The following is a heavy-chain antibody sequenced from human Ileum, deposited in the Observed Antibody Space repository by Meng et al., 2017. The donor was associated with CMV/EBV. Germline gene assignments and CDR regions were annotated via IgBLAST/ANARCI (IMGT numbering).Heavy chain of an antibody. D-gene: IGHD5-18*01. V-gene: IGHV4-39*07. CDR3: ARGVYSYDAS. Sequence: QVQLQGSGPGLVKPSATLSLTCTVSGGSISRRTYDWGWIRQPPGKGLEWIGSIYSTGSTYYNPSLKSRLTISIDTSNNQFSLKLTSMTAADTAVYYCARGVYSYDASWGQGTLVTVSS. CDR1: GGSISRRTYD. CDR2: IYSTGST. J-gene: IGHJ4*02.